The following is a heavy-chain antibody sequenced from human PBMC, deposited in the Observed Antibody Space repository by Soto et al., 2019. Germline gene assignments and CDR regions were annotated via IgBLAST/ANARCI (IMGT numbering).Heavy chain of an antibody. V-gene: IGHV3-48*03. D-gene: IGHD3-22*01. CDR1: GFTFSTHE. CDR3: ARAPYYDSSGYDY. Sequence: PGGSLRLSCAASGFTFSTHEMNWVRQAPGKGLEWVSYISSSGSTIYYADSVKGRFTISRDNAKNSLYLQMNSLRAEDTAVYYCARAPYYDSSGYDYWGQGTLVTVSS. J-gene: IGHJ4*02. CDR2: ISSSGSTI.